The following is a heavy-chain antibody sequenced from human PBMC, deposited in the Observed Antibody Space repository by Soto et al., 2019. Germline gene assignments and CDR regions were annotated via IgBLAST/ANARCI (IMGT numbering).Heavy chain of an antibody. D-gene: IGHD3-10*01. Sequence: SETLSLTCTVSGGSMNSYYWSWMRQPPGKGLEWIGYVYDRGSTDYNPSLKSRVTISVDPSKNQFSLRLNSVTAADTAVYHCVRHGSRGCCFDFWGQGTQVTVSS. J-gene: IGHJ4*02. V-gene: IGHV4-59*08. CDR2: VYDRGST. CDR3: VRHGSRGCCFDF. CDR1: GGSMNSYY.